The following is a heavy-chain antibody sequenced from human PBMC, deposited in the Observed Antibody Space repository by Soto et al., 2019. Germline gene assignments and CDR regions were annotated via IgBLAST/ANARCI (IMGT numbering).Heavy chain of an antibody. CDR2: IYHSGST. CDR3: ARRTYYDSSGYHWYFDL. D-gene: IGHD3-22*01. J-gene: IGHJ2*01. Sequence: QVQLQESGPGLVKPSGTLSLTCAVSGGSISSSNWWSCVRQPPGKGLEWIGEIYHSGSTNYNSSLKSRVTISVDKSKNQFSLKLSSVTAADTAVYYCARRTYYDSSGYHWYFDLWGRGTLVTVSS. V-gene: IGHV4-4*02. CDR1: GGSISSSNW.